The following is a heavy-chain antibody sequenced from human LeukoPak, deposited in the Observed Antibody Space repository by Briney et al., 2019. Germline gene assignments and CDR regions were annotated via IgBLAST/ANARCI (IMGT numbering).Heavy chain of an antibody. CDR3: AGSRYYFDY. J-gene: IGHJ4*02. CDR1: GGSISSYY. D-gene: IGHD3-3*01. V-gene: IGHV4-4*07. Sequence: PSGTLSLTCTVSGGSISSYYWSWIRQPAGKGLEWIGRIYFSGTTNYNPSLKSRVTMSVDTSKNQFSLKLSSVTAADTALYYCAGSRYYFDYWGQGTLVTVSS. CDR2: IYFSGTT.